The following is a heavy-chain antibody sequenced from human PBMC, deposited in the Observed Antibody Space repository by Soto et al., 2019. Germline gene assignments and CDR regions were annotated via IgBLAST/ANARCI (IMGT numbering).Heavy chain of an antibody. CDR1: GFTFSSYA. CDR3: AKGQYCSGGSCYIHYYYYTDV. Sequence: PGGSLRLSCAASGFTFSSYAMSWVRQAPGKGLEWVSAISGSGGSTYYADSVKGRFTISRDNSKNTLYLQMNSLRAEDTAVYYCAKGQYCSGGSCYIHYYYYTDVWGKGTTVTVSS. J-gene: IGHJ6*03. V-gene: IGHV3-23*01. D-gene: IGHD2-15*01. CDR2: ISGSGGST.